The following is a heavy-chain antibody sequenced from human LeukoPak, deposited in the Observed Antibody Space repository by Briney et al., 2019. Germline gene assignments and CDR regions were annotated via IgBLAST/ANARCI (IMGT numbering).Heavy chain of an antibody. J-gene: IGHJ4*02. CDR2: ISSSSSYI. CDR3: ARYLLGWELHYFDY. CDR1: GFTFSSYS. D-gene: IGHD1-26*01. Sequence: GGSLRLSCAASGFTFSSYSMNWVRQAPGKGLGWVSSISSSSSYIYYADSVKGRFTISRDNAKNSLYLQMDSLRAEDTAVYYCARYLLGWELHYFDYWGQGTLVTVSS. V-gene: IGHV3-21*01.